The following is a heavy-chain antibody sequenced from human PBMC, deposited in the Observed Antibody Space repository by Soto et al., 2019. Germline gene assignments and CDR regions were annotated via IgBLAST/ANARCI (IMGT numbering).Heavy chain of an antibody. D-gene: IGHD5-18*01. CDR1: GFTFSSYS. CDR2: ISSSSSTI. V-gene: IGHV3-48*02. CDR3: ARDQSGYSYGYFDY. Sequence: GGSLRLSCAASGFTFSSYSMNWVRQAPGKGLEWVSYISSSSSTIYCADSVKGRFTISRDNAKNSLYLQMNSLRDEDTAVYYCARDQSGYSYGYFDYWGRGTLATVSS. J-gene: IGHJ4*02.